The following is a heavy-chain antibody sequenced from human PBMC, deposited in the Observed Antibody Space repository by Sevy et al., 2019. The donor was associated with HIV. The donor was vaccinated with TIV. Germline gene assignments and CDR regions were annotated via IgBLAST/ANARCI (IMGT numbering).Heavy chain of an antibody. J-gene: IGHJ4*02. CDR1: GGTFSSYA. V-gene: IGHV1-69*10. Sequence: ASVKVSCKASGGTFSSYAISWVRQAPGQGLEWMGGIIPILGIANYAQKFQGRVTITADKSTSTAYMELSSLRSEDTAVYYCARDKGKLESGSYYFDYRGQGTLVTVSS. D-gene: IGHD1-1*01. CDR2: IIPILGIA. CDR3: ARDKGKLESGSYYFDY.